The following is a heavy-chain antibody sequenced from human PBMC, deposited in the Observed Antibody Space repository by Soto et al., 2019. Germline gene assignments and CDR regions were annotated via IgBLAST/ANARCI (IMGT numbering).Heavy chain of an antibody. CDR1: GSMFSDYY. V-gene: IGHV3-11*03. CDR3: ARGHYTMDV. J-gene: IGHJ6*02. CDR2: ISTASDT. Sequence: QVQLMQSGGGLVKPGGSLRISCAASGSMFSDYYMTWIRQTPVKGLEWVAYISTASDTTYVDSVRGRFTIYRDNARNSLYLQMNSLRAEDSAVDFCARGHYTMDVWGQGTTVTVS.